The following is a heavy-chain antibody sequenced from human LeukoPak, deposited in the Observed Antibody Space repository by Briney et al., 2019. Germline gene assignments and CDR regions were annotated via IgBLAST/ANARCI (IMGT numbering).Heavy chain of an antibody. V-gene: IGHV1-2*02. D-gene: IGHD1-1*01. J-gene: IGHJ4*02. Sequence: ASVKVSCKASGYTFTGYYMHWLRQAPGQGLELMGWINPNSGGTNYAQKFQGRVTMTRDTSISTAYMELSRLRSDDTAVYYCARDSRNWSRFFTWGQGTLVTVSS. CDR2: INPNSGGT. CDR3: ARDSRNWSRFFT. CDR1: GYTFTGYY.